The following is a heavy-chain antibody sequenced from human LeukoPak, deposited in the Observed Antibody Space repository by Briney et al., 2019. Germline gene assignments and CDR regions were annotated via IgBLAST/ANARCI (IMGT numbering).Heavy chain of an antibody. D-gene: IGHD2-2*01. CDR3: ARDWGYCSGTSCHVFDY. V-gene: IGHV3-53*01. Sequence: AGGSLRLSCAASGFTVSSNYMSWVRQAPGKGLEWVSAIYSGGSAYYGDSVKGRFTISRDNSKNTLYLQMNSLRPEDTAVYYCARDWGYCSGTSCHVFDYWGQGTLVTVSS. CDR1: GFTVSSNY. J-gene: IGHJ4*02. CDR2: IYSGGSA.